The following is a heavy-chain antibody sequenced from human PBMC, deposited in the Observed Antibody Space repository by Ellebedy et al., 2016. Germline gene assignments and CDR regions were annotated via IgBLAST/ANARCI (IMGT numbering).Heavy chain of an antibody. J-gene: IGHJ4*02. V-gene: IGHV4-34*01. CDR2: IDHSGST. CDR1: GGSFSGYY. CDR3: AREGAWWELAHYFDY. Sequence: SETLSLXXAVYGGSFSGYYWSWVRQSPGKGLEWIGEIDHSGSTNYNPSLTSRVTISVDTSKNQFSLTMSSVTAADTAVYYCAREGAWWELAHYFDYWGQGTLVTVSS. D-gene: IGHD1-26*01.